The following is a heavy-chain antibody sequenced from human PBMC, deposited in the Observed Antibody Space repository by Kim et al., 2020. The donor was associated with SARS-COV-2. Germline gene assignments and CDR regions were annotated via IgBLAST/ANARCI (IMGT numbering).Heavy chain of an antibody. CDR1: GFTFTNVW. CDR2: IKSKSDGGAR. D-gene: IGHD3-16*01. CDR3: VTRGGGY. J-gene: IGHJ4*02. Sequence: GGSLRLSCAASGFTFTNVWMNLVRQAPGKGLEWVGRIKSKSDGGARDYAAPVKGRFTISRDDSKNTLYLEMNNLKTEDTAVYSCVTRGGGYWGQGTLVT. V-gene: IGHV3-15*01.